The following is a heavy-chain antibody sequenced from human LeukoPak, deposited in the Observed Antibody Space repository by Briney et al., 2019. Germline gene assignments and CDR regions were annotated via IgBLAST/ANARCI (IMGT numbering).Heavy chain of an antibody. Sequence: GASVKVSCKASGGTFSSYAISWVRQAPGQGLEWMGRIIPILGIANYAQKFQGRVTITADKSTSTAYMELSSLRSEDTAVYYCARDDYYSGGSWYYFDYWGQGTLVTVSS. CDR3: ARDDYYSGGSWYYFDY. D-gene: IGHD2-15*01. J-gene: IGHJ4*02. V-gene: IGHV1-69*04. CDR1: GGTFSSYA. CDR2: IIPILGIA.